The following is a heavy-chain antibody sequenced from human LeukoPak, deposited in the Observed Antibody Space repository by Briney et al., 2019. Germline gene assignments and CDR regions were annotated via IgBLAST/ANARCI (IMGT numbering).Heavy chain of an antibody. Sequence: PSETLSLTCTVSGASISSYYWSWIRQPPGMGLEWIGYISYSGSTNYNPSLKSRVTISADTSKNQVSLTLSSVTAADTAVYYCARHPALYLLDYWGQGTLVTVSS. D-gene: IGHD2-8*01. CDR3: ARHPALYLLDY. V-gene: IGHV4-59*08. J-gene: IGHJ4*02. CDR1: GASISSYY. CDR2: ISYSGST.